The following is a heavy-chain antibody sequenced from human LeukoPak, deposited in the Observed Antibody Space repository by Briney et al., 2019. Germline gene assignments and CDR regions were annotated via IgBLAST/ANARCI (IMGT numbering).Heavy chain of an antibody. V-gene: IGHV3-21*01. CDR3: ARDYSGDY. CDR1: GFTFSSYT. D-gene: IGHD3-10*01. Sequence: GGSLRLSCAASGFTFSSYTMNWVRQVPGKGLEWVSSISGSSKYTYYADSMKGRITISRDDARNSLYLQMNSLRAEDTAMYYCARDYSGDYWGQGTLVTVSS. CDR2: ISGSSKYT. J-gene: IGHJ4*02.